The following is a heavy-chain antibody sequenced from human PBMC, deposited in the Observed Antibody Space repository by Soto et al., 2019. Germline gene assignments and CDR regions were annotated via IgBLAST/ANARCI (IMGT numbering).Heavy chain of an antibody. Sequence: PSETLSLTCTVSGGSISSYYCSWIRQPPGKGLEWIGYIYYSGSTNYNPSLKSRVTISVDTSKNQFSLKLSSVTAADTAVYYCARAAYFPYYYYYGMDFWGQGTTVTVSS. CDR2: IYYSGST. D-gene: IGHD2-21*01. CDR3: ARAAYFPYYYYYGMDF. V-gene: IGHV4-59*01. CDR1: GGSISSYY. J-gene: IGHJ6*02.